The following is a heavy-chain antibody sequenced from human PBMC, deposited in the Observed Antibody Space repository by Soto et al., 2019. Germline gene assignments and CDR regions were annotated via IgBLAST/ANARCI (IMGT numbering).Heavy chain of an antibody. D-gene: IGHD1-26*01. CDR2: VSGSGNTQ. CDR3: ARDPKSGNQKLYFDH. Sequence: GGSLRLSRAGSGFPFCSYAMSRVRQGPGEGPEWVAYVSGSGNTQYYADSVKGRFTISRDNAKQSLYLQLNSLRDEDTAVYYCARDPKSGNQKLYFDHWGQGALVTVSS. V-gene: IGHV3-48*02. CDR1: GFPFCSYA. J-gene: IGHJ4*02.